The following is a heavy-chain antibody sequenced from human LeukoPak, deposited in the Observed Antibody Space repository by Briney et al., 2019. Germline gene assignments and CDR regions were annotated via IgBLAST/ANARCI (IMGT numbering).Heavy chain of an antibody. CDR2: IFYSGST. Sequence: SETLSLTCTVSGDSISSFYWSWIRQPPGKGMEWIGYIFYSGSTNYNPSLQSRVTISVDTSKNQFSLKLRSVTAADTAMYYCARAYSSSWYYNWFDPWGQGTLVTVSS. V-gene: IGHV4-59*08. D-gene: IGHD6-13*01. CDR3: ARAYSSSWYYNWFDP. J-gene: IGHJ5*02. CDR1: GDSISSFY.